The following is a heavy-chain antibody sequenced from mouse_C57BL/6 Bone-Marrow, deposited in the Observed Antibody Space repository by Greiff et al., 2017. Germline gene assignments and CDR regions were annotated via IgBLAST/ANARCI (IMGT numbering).Heavy chain of an antibody. CDR3: ARDRDDEYAYAMDY. V-gene: IGHV5-4*01. D-gene: IGHD5-1*01. Sequence: EVQVVESGGGLVKPGGSLKLSCAASGFTFSSYAMSWVRQTPEKRLEWVATISDGGSYTYYPANVKGRVTFSRDNANNNLYLQMSHLTAEDTAMYYCARDRDDEYAYAMDYWGQGTSVTVSS. J-gene: IGHJ4*01. CDR2: ISDGGSYT. CDR1: GFTFSSYA.